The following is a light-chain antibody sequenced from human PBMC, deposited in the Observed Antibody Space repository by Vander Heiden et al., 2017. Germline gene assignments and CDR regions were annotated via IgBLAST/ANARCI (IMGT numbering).Light chain of an antibody. CDR3: QQYNNWPPI. CDR1: QSVSSN. V-gene: IGKV3-15*01. CDR2: GAS. Sequence: EILMPQSPATLSVSPGERATLSCRASQSVSSNLAWYQQKPGQAPRLLIYGASTRATGIPARFSGSGSGTEFTLTISSLQSEDFAVYYCQQYNNWPPIFGGGTKVEIK. J-gene: IGKJ4*01.